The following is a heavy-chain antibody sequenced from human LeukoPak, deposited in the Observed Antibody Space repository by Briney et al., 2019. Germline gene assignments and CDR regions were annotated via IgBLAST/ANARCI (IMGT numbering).Heavy chain of an antibody. D-gene: IGHD3-10*01. CDR2: ISWSSGTI. V-gene: IGHV3-9*01. CDR3: AKGKYYYGSGSYYNADC. J-gene: IGHJ4*02. CDR1: GFTFDDYA. Sequence: PGGSLRLSCAASGFTFDDYAMHWVRQSPGKGLEWVSGISWSSGTIGYADSVKGRFTISRDNAKNSLYLQMNSLRAEDTAVYYCAKGKYYYGSGSYYNADCWGQGTLVTVSS.